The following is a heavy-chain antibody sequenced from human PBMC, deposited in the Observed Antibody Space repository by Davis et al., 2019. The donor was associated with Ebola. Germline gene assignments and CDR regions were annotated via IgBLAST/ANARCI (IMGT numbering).Heavy chain of an antibody. CDR3: ARDSRSWYESAYYYGMDV. J-gene: IGHJ6*04. V-gene: IGHV4-30-4*01. CDR1: GGSISSGDYY. CDR2: IHYSGST. Sequence: MPSETLSLTCTVSGGSISSGDYYWSWIRQPPGKGLEWIGYIHYSGSTYYNPSLKSRVSISLDTSKNQFSLKLSSVTAADTAVYYCARDSRSWYESAYYYGMDVWGKGTTVTVSS. D-gene: IGHD6-13*01.